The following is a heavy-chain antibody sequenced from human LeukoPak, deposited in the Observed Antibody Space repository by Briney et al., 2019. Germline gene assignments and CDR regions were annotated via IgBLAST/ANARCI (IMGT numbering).Heavy chain of an antibody. CDR1: GGSISSYY. V-gene: IGHV4-59*01. CDR2: IYYSGST. Sequence: PSETLSLTCTVSGGSISSYYWSWIRQPPGKGLEWIGYIYYSGSTNYNPSLKGRVTISVDTSKNQFSLKLSSVTAADTAVYYCARDPEYFQHWGQGTLVTVSS. J-gene: IGHJ1*01. CDR3: ARDPEYFQH.